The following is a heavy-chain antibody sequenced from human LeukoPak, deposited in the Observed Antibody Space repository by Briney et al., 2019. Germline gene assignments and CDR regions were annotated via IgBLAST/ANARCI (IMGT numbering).Heavy chain of an antibody. V-gene: IGHV4-34*01. D-gene: IGHD6-19*01. CDR2: INHSGST. Sequence: SETLSLTCAVYGVSFSGYYWIWIRQPPGKGLEWIGEINHSGSTNYNPSLKSRVTISVDTSTKQFSLKLSSVTAADTGIYYCARGVRMAVAHPHLDYWGQGSLVTVSS. J-gene: IGHJ4*02. CDR3: ARGVRMAVAHPHLDY. CDR1: GVSFSGYY.